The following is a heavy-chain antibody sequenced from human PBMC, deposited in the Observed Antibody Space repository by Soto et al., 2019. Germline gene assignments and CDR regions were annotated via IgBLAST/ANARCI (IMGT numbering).Heavy chain of an antibody. J-gene: IGHJ4*02. CDR1: GFTFSSYA. V-gene: IGHV3-23*01. CDR3: ARSPSRYLEY. CDR2: ISAGGDPT. Sequence: VQLLESGGGLVQPGVSLRLSCAASGFTFSSYAMSWVRQAPGKGLEWLSIISAGGDPTYYAGSVKARFTISRDDSKNTLYLQMNSLRADDTAIYYCARSPSRYLEYWGQGTLVTVSS.